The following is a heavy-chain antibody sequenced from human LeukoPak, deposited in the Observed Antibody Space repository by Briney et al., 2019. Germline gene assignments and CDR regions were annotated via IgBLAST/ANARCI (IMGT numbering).Heavy chain of an antibody. CDR1: GYTFTSYG. Sequence: ASVKVSRKASGYTFTSYGISWVRQAPGQGPEWMGWISAYNGNTNYAQKLQGRVTMTTDTSTSTAYMELRSLRSDDTAVYYCARDPRLGVWSGELFNWFDPWGQGTLVTVSS. J-gene: IGHJ5*02. CDR2: ISAYNGNT. CDR3: ARDPRLGVWSGELFNWFDP. D-gene: IGHD3-10*01. V-gene: IGHV1-18*01.